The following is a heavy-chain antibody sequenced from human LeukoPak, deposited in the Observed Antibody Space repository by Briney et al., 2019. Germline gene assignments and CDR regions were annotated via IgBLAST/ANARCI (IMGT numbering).Heavy chain of an antibody. Sequence: GASVKVSCKASGYTFTGYYMHWVRQAPGQGLEWMGWINPNSGGTNYAQKFQGRVTMTRDTSISTAYMELSRLRSDDTAVYYCARGHRSGSYYNPFRYWGQGTLVTVSS. J-gene: IGHJ4*02. CDR3: ARGHRSGSYYNPFRY. V-gene: IGHV1-2*02. D-gene: IGHD3-10*01. CDR1: GYTFTGYY. CDR2: INPNSGGT.